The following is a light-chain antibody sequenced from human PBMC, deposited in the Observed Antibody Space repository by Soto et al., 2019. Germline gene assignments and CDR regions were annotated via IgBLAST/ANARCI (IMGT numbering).Light chain of an antibody. CDR2: TSG. V-gene: IGKV1-39*01. J-gene: IGKJ2*01. Sequence: IQMTQSPSSLSASVGDRVTITCRASQRITTYLNWYQQKPGEAPKLLISTSGTLQRGVPSRFSESGSGTDFTLTITALRPEDFATYFCQQTYSTPYTFGQGTKLEIK. CDR3: QQTYSTPYT. CDR1: QRITTY.